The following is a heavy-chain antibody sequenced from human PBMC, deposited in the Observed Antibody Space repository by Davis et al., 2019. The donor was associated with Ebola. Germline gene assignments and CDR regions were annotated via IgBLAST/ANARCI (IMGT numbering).Heavy chain of an antibody. Sequence: SGPTLAKPTQTRTLTCTFSGFSLSTSGMCVSWIRHPPGKALEWLARIDWDDDKYYSTSLKTRLTISKDTSKNQVVLTMTNIDPVDPATDYCARIRELAAAGPYYYGMDVWGQGTTVTVSS. CDR1: GFSLSTSGMC. CDR2: IDWDDDK. CDR3: ARIRELAAAGPYYYGMDV. D-gene: IGHD6-13*01. J-gene: IGHJ6*02. V-gene: IGHV2-70*11.